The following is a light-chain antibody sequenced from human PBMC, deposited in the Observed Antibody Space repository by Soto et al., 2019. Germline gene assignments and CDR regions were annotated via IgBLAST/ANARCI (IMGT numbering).Light chain of an antibody. V-gene: IGLV2-23*01. CDR1: NSDVGSHNL. CDR2: EGS. CDR3: CSYAGTSVL. J-gene: IGLJ2*01. Sequence: QSALTQPASVSGSPGQSITISCTGTNSDVGSHNLVSWYQQHPGRAPKLMMYEGSKRPSGVSHRFSGSKSGNTASLTISGLQAEDEADYFCCSYAGTSVLFGGGTKLTVL.